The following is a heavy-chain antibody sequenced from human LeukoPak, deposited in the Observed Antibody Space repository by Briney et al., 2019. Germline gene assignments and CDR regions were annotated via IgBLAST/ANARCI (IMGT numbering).Heavy chain of an antibody. CDR1: GFTGPSFA. CDR2: IAAGATST. D-gene: IGHD3-22*01. CDR3: AKSYDSGGYPLGDY. Sequence: GGSLRLSCSASGFTGPSFAMAWVRQAPGKGLEWVSGIAAGATSTYYADSVKGRFTISRDNSRKTVHLQMNSQRAEDTAVYYCAKSYDSGGYPLGDYWGQGTLVTVSS. V-gene: IGHV3-23*01. J-gene: IGHJ4*02.